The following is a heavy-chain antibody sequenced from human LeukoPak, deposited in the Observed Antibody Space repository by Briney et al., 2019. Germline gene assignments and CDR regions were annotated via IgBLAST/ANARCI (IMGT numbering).Heavy chain of an antibody. CDR3: ARETLDGSGSYMDY. J-gene: IGHJ4*02. CDR1: GFTFSSYA. V-gene: IGHV3-64*01. CDR2: ISSNGGST. Sequence: GGSLRLSCAASGFTFSSYAMHWVRQAPGKGLEYVSAISSNGGSTYYANSVKGRFTISRDNSKNTLYLRMGSLRAEDMAVYYCARETLDGSGSYMDYWGQGTLVTVSS. D-gene: IGHD3-10*01.